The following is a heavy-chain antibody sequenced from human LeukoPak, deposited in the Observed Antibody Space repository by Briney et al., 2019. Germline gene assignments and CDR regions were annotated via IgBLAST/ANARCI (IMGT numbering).Heavy chain of an antibody. CDR2: INHSGST. CDR1: GGSFSGYY. D-gene: IGHD6-6*01. J-gene: IGHJ4*02. V-gene: IGHV4-34*01. Sequence: ASETLSLTCAVYGGSFSGYYWGWIRQPPGKGLEWIGEINHSGSTNYNPSLKSRVTISVDTSKNQFSLKLSSVTAADTAVYYCARENIDSSSVIDYWGQGTLVTVSS. CDR3: ARENIDSSSVIDY.